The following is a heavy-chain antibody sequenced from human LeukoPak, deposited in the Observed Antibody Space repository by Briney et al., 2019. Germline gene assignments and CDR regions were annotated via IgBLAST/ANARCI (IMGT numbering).Heavy chain of an antibody. CDR2: IIPIFGTA. D-gene: IGHD2-2*01. CDR3: ARDRVVPAALGAFDI. V-gene: IGHV1-69*13. J-gene: IGHJ3*02. Sequence: SVKVSCKASGGTFSSYAISWVRQAPGQGLEWMGGIIPIFGTANYAQKFQGRVTITADESTSTAYMELSSLRSEDTAVYYCARDRVVPAALGAFDIWGQGTMVTVSS. CDR1: GGTFSSYA.